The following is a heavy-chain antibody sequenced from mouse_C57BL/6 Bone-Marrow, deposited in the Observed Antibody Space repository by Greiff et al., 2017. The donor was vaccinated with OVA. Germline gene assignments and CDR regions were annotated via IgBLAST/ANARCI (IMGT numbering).Heavy chain of an antibody. J-gene: IGHJ1*03. D-gene: IGHD1-1*01. CDR3: AKRKGGSSYWYFDV. CDR2: IWRGGST. Sequence: QVQLQQSGPGLVQPSQSLSITCTVSGFSLTSYGVHWVRQSPGKGLEWLGVIWRGGSTDYNAAFMSRLSITKDNSKSQVFFQMNSLQADDTAIYYCAKRKGGSSYWYFDVWGTGTTVTVSS. CDR1: GFSLTSYG. V-gene: IGHV2-5*01.